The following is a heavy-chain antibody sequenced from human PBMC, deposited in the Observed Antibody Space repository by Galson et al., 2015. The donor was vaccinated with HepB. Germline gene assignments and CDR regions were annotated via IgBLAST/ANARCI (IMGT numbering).Heavy chain of an antibody. D-gene: IGHD6-13*01. V-gene: IGHV3-15*01. CDR1: GFTFSNAW. J-gene: IGHJ6*03. CDR3: TKHPSFSSSWSFYYYYYYMDV. Sequence: SLRLSCAASGFTFSNAWMSWVRQAPGKGLEWVGRIKSKTDGGTTDYAAPVKGRFTISRDDSKNTLYLQMNGPKTEDTAVYYCTKHPSFSSSWSFYYYYYYMDVWGKGTTVTVSS. CDR2: IKSKTDGGTT.